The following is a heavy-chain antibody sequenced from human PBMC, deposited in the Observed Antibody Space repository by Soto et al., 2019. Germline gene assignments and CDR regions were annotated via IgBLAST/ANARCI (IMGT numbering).Heavy chain of an antibody. J-gene: IGHJ4*02. D-gene: IGHD2-15*01. CDR3: AKDPGQGYCSGGSCYPFDY. Sequence: GGSLRLSCAASGFTFSSYAMSWVRQAPGKGLEWVSAISGSGGSTYYADSVKGRFTISRDNSKNTLYLQMNSLRAEDTAVYYCAKDPGQGYCSGGSCYPFDYWGQGTLVTVSS. V-gene: IGHV3-23*01. CDR1: GFTFSSYA. CDR2: ISGSGGST.